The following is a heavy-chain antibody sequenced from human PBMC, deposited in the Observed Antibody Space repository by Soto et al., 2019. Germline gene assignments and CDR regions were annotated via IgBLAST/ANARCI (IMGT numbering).Heavy chain of an antibody. J-gene: IGHJ6*02. D-gene: IGHD7-27*01. Sequence: EVQLLESGGGLVQPGGSLRLSCVASGFTFRSYAMSWVRQAPGKGLEWVSTITSNGYTFYADSVKGRFTVSRDNSENSFSLQMSSLRADDTAVYYCAKASATGKSDGMDVWGQGTTVTVSS. V-gene: IGHV3-23*01. CDR2: ITSNGYT. CDR3: AKASATGKSDGMDV. CDR1: GFTFRSYA.